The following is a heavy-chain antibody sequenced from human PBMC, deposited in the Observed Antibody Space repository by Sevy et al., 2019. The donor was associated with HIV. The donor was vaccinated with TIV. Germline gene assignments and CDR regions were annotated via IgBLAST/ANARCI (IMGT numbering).Heavy chain of an antibody. V-gene: IGHV3-49*03. J-gene: IGHJ5*02. CDR1: GFTFGDYA. CDR3: SSHDRTSQVILDNNWFDP. Sequence: GGSLRLSCTASGFTFGDYAMSWFRQAPGKGLEWVGFIRTKAYGGTTEYAASVKGRFTISRDDSKSIAYLQMNSLKTEDTAVYYCSSHDRTSQVILDNNWFDPWGQGTLVTVSS. D-gene: IGHD3-22*01. CDR2: IRTKAYGGTT.